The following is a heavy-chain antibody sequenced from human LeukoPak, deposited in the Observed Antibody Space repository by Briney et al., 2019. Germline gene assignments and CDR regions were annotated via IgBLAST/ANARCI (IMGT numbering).Heavy chain of an antibody. D-gene: IGHD3-3*01. CDR3: AGVLQASLRFLEWLLWY. V-gene: IGHV1-2*02. CDR2: INPNSGGT. J-gene: IGHJ4*02. Sequence: ASVKVSCKASGYTFAGYYMHWVRQAPGQGLEWMGWINPNSGGTNYAQKFQGRVTMTRDTSISTAYMELSRLRSDDTAVYYCAGVLQASLRFLEWLLWYWGQGTLVTVSS. CDR1: GYTFAGYY.